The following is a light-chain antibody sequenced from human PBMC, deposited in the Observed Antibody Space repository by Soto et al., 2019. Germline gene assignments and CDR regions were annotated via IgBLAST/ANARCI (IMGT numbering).Light chain of an antibody. J-gene: IGLJ2*01. Sequence: QSALTQPASVSGSPGQSITIPCAGTSSDVGGYNYVSWYQQHPGKAPKLMIYEVSDRPSGVSDRFSGSKSGDTASLTISGLQADDEAYYYCSSFTPDTTMIFGGGTKLTVL. CDR2: EVS. CDR1: SSDVGGYNY. CDR3: SSFTPDTTMI. V-gene: IGLV2-14*01.